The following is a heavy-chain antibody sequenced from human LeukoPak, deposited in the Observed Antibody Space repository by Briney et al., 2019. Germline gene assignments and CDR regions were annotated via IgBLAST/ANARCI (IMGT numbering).Heavy chain of an antibody. V-gene: IGHV1-69*04. CDR1: GGTFSSYA. Sequence: SVKVSCKASGGTFSSYAISWVRQAPGQGLEWMGRIIPILGIANYAQKFQGRVTITADRSTSTAYMELSSLRSEDTAVYYCARDRRDSSGYYYVGYWGQGTLVTVSS. CDR3: ARDRRDSSGYYYVGY. CDR2: IIPILGIA. D-gene: IGHD3-22*01. J-gene: IGHJ4*02.